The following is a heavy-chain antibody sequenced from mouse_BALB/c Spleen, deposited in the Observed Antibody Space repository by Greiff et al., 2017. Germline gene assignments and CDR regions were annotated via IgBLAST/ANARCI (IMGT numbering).Heavy chain of an antibody. J-gene: IGHJ4*01. CDR2: INSNGGST. D-gene: IGHD2-14*01. Sequence: DVMLVESGGGLVKPGGSLKLSCAASGFTFSSYGMSWVRQTPDKRLELVATINSNGGSTYYPDSVKGRFTISRDNAKNTLYLQMSSLKSEDTAMYYCARDREVRRYYAMDYWGQGTSVTVSS. CDR1: GFTFSSYG. V-gene: IGHV5-6-3*01. CDR3: ARDREVRRYYAMDY.